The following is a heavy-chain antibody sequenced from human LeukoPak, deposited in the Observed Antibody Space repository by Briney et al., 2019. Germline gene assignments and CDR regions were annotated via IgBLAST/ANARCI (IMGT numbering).Heavy chain of an antibody. CDR3: ATFRWGVGFEF. CDR1: GGSFSGYY. V-gene: IGHV4-34*01. CDR2: INHSGST. J-gene: IGHJ4*02. Sequence: SETLSLTCAVYGGSFSGYYWTSIRQFPGKGLAWIGEINHSGSTNYNPSLKSRVTISVDTSKNQFSLKLNSVTAADTAVYYCATFRWGVGFEFWYQGTLVTVSS. D-gene: IGHD3-16*01.